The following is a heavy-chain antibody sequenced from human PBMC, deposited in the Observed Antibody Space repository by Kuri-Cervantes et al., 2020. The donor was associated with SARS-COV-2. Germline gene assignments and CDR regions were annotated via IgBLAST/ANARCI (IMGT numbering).Heavy chain of an antibody. V-gene: IGHV4-30-2*01. CDR1: GGSISSGGYS. J-gene: IGHJ4*02. Sequence: LRLSCAVSGGSISSGGYSWSWIRQPPGKGLEWIGYIYHSGSTYFNPSLKSRVTLSADRSKNQFSLNLTSVTAADTAVYYCARADSSLTIDYWGQGTLVTVSS. D-gene: IGHD6-13*01. CDR3: ARADSSLTIDY. CDR2: IYHSGST.